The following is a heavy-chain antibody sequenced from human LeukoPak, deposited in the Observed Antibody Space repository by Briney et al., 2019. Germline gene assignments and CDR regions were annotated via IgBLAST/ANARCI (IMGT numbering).Heavy chain of an antibody. D-gene: IGHD1-20*01. J-gene: IGHJ4*02. CDR1: GFTFSSYA. CDR2: ISGSGGST. CDR3: AREWGDWDNWNGLAFDY. Sequence: PGGSLRLSCAASGFTFSSYAMSWVRQAPGKGLEWVSVISGSGGSTYYADSVKGRFTISRDNSKNTLYLQMNSLRTEDTAVYYCAREWGDWDNWNGLAFDYWGQGTLVTVSS. V-gene: IGHV3-23*01.